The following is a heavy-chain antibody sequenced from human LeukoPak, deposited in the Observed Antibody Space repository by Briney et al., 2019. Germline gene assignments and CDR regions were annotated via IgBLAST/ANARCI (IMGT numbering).Heavy chain of an antibody. CDR3: AREGGIVATTAFDY. Sequence: GASVKVSCKASGYTFTRYGISWVRQAPGQGLEWMGWICAYNGNTNYAQKLRGRITVTTDTSTSTAYMELRSLRSDDTAVYYCAREGGIVATTAFDYWGQGTLVTVSS. CDR2: ICAYNGNT. D-gene: IGHD5-12*01. J-gene: IGHJ4*02. CDR1: GYTFTRYG. V-gene: IGHV1-18*01.